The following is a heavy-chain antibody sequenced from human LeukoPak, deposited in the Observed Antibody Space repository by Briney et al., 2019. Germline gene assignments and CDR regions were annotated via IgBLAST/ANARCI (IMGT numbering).Heavy chain of an antibody. CDR1: GFTFSTYW. Sequence: GGSLRLSCAASGFTFSTYWMSWVRQAPGKGLDWGANIKQDGRQTSYVDSVRGRFTISRDNAKNSLYLQMNSLTAEDTAVYYCARLYCSGATCYANLDYWGQGTLVAVSS. CDR3: ARLYCSGATCYANLDY. J-gene: IGHJ4*02. CDR2: IKQDGRQT. V-gene: IGHV3-7*04. D-gene: IGHD2-15*01.